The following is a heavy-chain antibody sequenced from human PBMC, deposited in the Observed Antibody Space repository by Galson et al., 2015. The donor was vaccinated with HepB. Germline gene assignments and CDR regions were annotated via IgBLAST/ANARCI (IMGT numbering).Heavy chain of an antibody. CDR2: TSSNGTNQ. CDR1: GFTFSNYD. V-gene: IGHV3-30*18. J-gene: IGHJ6*02. D-gene: IGHD5-18*01. Sequence: SLRLSCAASGFTFSNYDIHWVRQAPGKGLEWVAVTSSNGTNQYYADSVKGRITASRDNSKNTVYLQMNSLRSEDTAVYYCAKDNRPALVTGAHYFGMDVWAKGPRSASP. CDR3: AKDNRPALVTGAHYFGMDV.